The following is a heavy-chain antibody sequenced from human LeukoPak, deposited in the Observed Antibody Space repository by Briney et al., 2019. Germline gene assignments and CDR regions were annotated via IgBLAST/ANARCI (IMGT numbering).Heavy chain of an antibody. J-gene: IGHJ4*02. CDR3: ARDPAGAGIYYDY. CDR2: ISSGGGTT. V-gene: IGHV3-48*01. Sequence: GGSLRLSCVASGFTFSTYSMNWVRQAPGKGLEGISYISSGGGTTHYADSVKGRFTISRDNAQNSLYLQMNSLRAEDTAMYYCARDPAGAGIYYDYWGQGTLVTVSS. D-gene: IGHD6-19*01. CDR1: GFTFSTYS.